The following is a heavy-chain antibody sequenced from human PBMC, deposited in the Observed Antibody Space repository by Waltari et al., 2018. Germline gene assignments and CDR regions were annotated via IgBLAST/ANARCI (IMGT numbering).Heavy chain of an antibody. D-gene: IGHD6-13*01. CDR3: ARDMAAAGTGIFDY. CDR1: GASIRSSRYY. Sequence: QLHLQESGPGLVKPSETLSLTCTVSGASIRSSRYYWGWIRQPPGKGLEWIGSIFYSGSTYYNPSLESRVTISLDTSKNQFSLKLSSVTAADTAVYYCARDMAAAGTGIFDYWGQGTLVTVSS. CDR2: IFYSGST. V-gene: IGHV4-39*07. J-gene: IGHJ4*02.